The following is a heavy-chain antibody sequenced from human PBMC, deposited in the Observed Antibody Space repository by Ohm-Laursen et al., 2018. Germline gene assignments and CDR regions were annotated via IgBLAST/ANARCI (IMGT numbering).Heavy chain of an antibody. J-gene: IGHJ6*02. CDR3: ATSGEGPPRPQGMDV. Sequence: EASVKVSCKVSGYALTELSMHWVRQTPGKGLEWMGGFDPEDGEAIYAQKFQGRVTMTEDTSTDTAYMELSSLRSEDTAVYYCATSGEGPPRPQGMDVWGQGTTVTVSS. CDR1: GYALTELS. V-gene: IGHV1-24*01. D-gene: IGHD6-25*01. CDR2: FDPEDGEA.